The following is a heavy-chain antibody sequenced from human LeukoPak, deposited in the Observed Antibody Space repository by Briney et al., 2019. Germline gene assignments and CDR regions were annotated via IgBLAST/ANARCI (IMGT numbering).Heavy chain of an antibody. J-gene: IGHJ4*02. V-gene: IGHV4-59*01. CDR1: GGSISSYY. CDR3: ASQTSGSYYVDYFDY. D-gene: IGHD1-26*01. Sequence: SETLSLTCTVSGGSISSYYWSWIRQPPGKGLEWIGYIYYSGSTNYNPSLKSRVTISVDTSKNQFSLKLSSVTAADTAVYYCASQTSGSYYVDYFDYWGQGTLVTVSS. CDR2: IYYSGST.